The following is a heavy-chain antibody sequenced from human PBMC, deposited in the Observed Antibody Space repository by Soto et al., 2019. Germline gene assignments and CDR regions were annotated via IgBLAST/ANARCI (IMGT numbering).Heavy chain of an antibody. Sequence: PSETLSLTCTVSGGSISSNYWSWIRQPPGKGLEWIGYIYYSGSTNYNPSLKSRVTISVDTSKNQFSLKLSSVTAADTAVYYCAKHSWLKLLPQYWGPGTLVTVSS. CDR3: AKHSWLKLLPQY. CDR2: IYYSGST. J-gene: IGHJ1*01. D-gene: IGHD5-12*01. V-gene: IGHV4-59*08. CDR1: GGSISSNY.